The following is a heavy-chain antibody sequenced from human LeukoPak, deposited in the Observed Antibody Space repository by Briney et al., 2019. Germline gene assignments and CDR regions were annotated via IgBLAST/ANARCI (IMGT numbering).Heavy chain of an antibody. D-gene: IGHD4-17*01. CDR1: GFTFSSYA. CDR3: VRDIGYGDYGFDY. J-gene: IGHJ4*02. CDR2: ISSNGGST. V-gene: IGHV3-64*01. Sequence: GGSLRLSCAASGFTFSSYAMHWVRQAPGKGLEYVSAISSNGGSTYYANSVKGRFTISRDNSKNTLYLQMGSLRAEDMAVYYCVRDIGYGDYGFDYWGQGTLVTVSS.